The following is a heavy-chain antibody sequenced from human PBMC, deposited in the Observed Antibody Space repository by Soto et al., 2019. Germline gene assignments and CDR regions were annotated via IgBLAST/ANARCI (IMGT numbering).Heavy chain of an antibody. CDR1: GFTFSSYS. CDR3: ARLGGGQWLDPTYYYYYMDV. D-gene: IGHD6-19*01. Sequence: PGGSLRLSCAASGFTFSSYSMNWVLQAPWKGLEWVSYISSSSSTIYYADSVKGRFTISRDNAKNSLYLQMNSLRAEDTAVYYCARLGGGQWLDPTYYYYYMDVWGKGTTVTVSS. CDR2: ISSSSSTI. V-gene: IGHV3-48*01. J-gene: IGHJ6*03.